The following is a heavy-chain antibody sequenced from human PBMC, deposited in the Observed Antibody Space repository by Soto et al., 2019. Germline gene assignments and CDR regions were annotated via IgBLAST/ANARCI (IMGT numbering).Heavy chain of an antibody. CDR2: VYYSGST. D-gene: IGHD6-19*01. J-gene: IGHJ4*02. CDR3: ARRLAVTGTLEYYFDY. V-gene: IGHV4-39*01. CDR1: GGSISSSIYY. Sequence: QLQLQESGPRLVKPLETLSLTCTVSGGSISSSIYYWGWIRQPPGKGLEWIGNVYYSGSTYYNPSLQSRVTISVDTSKNQFSLRLNSVTASDTAVYYCARRLAVTGTLEYYFDYWGQGSLVTVSS.